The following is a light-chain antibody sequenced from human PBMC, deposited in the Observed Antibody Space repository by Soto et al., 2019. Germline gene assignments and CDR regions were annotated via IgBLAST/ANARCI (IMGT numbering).Light chain of an antibody. V-gene: IGLV2-11*01. CDR3: CSFAGSYTFWV. Sequence: QSVLTQPRSVSGSPGQSVTISCTGTSSDVGDYNYVSWYQQYPGKAPKLVIYDVSKRPSGVPDRFSGSKSGNTASLTISGLQAEDEADYYCCSFAGSYTFWVFGGGTKRTVL. CDR1: SSDVGDYNY. CDR2: DVS. J-gene: IGLJ3*02.